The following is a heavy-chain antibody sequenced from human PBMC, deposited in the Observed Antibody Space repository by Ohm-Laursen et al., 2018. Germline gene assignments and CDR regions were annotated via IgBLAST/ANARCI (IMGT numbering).Heavy chain of an antibody. D-gene: IGHD3-9*01. J-gene: IGHJ6*02. Sequence: SDTLSLTCNVSGGSINSYYWSWIRQHAAKGLEWIGRIYGGGGTNYNPPLESRVTTSVDTSKNQFSLKLRSVTAADTAVYFCARVTGPGDYYGLDVWGQGTTVTVSS. CDR2: IYGGGGT. CDR3: ARVTGPGDYYGLDV. V-gene: IGHV4-4*07. CDR1: GGSINSYY.